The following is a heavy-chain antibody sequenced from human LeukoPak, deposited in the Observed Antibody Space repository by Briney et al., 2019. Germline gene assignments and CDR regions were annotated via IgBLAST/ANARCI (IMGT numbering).Heavy chain of an antibody. D-gene: IGHD3-3*01. J-gene: IGHJ6*03. Sequence: SETLPLTCTVSGGSISSGSYYWSWIRQPAGKGLEWIGRIYTSGSTNYNPSLKSRVTISVDTSKNQFSLKLSSATAADTAVYYCARDRRYDFWSGPRYYYYYYMDVWGKGTTVTVSS. CDR2: IYTSGST. CDR1: GGSISSGSYY. CDR3: ARDRRYDFWSGPRYYYYYYMDV. V-gene: IGHV4-61*02.